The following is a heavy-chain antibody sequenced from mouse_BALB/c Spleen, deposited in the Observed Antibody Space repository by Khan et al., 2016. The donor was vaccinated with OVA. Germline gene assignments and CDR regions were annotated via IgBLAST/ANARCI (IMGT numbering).Heavy chain of an antibody. Sequence: VQLQQSGAELVKPGASVKLSCSASGFNIKDTYIHWMKQRPEQGLEWIGRIDPPNDDSKYGPKFQAKATLTADTSSNTAYLQLSSLTSEDTAVYYCETLDGNPFAFWGQGTLVSVSA. CDR3: ETLDGNPFAF. J-gene: IGHJ3*01. CDR2: IDPPNDDS. D-gene: IGHD2-1*01. V-gene: IGHV14-3*02. CDR1: GFNIKDTY.